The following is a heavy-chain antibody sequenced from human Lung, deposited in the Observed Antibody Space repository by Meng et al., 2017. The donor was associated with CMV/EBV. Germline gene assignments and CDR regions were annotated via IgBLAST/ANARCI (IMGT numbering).Heavy chain of an antibody. CDR1: GYTFTSYG. CDR2: INPNSGGT. CDR3: ARDPPEDFWSGYYTTGTDY. V-gene: IGHV1-2*02. D-gene: IGHD3-3*01. J-gene: IGHJ4*02. Sequence: AXVXVSXXTSGYTFTSYGISWVRQAPGQGLEWMGWINPNSGGTNYAQKFQGRVTMTRDTSISTAYMELSRLRSDDTAVYYCARDPPEDFWSGYYTTGTDYWGQGTXVTVSS.